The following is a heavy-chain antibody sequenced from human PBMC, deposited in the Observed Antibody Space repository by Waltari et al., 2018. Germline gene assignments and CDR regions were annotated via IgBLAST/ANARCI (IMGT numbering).Heavy chain of an antibody. CDR1: GGSFSSYP. CDR3: ARARGGLWGYFDY. V-gene: IGHV1-69*01. CDR2: IIPIFGTA. Sequence: QVQLVQSGAEVKKPGSSVKVSCKASGGSFSSYPITWVRRAPGQGLEWMGGIIPIFGTANYAQKFQGRVTITADESTSTAYMELSSLRSEDTAVYYCARARGGLWGYFDYWGQGTLVTVSS. D-gene: IGHD5-18*01. J-gene: IGHJ4*02.